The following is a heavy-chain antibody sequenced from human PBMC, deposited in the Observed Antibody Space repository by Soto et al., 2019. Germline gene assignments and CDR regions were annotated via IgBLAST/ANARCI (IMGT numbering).Heavy chain of an antibody. CDR1: GYTFTGYY. D-gene: IGHD2-2*01. J-gene: IGHJ5*02. CDR3: ARGPRAKVVPAATNWFDP. V-gene: IGHV1-2*02. Sequence: ASVKVSCKASGYTFTGYYMHWVRQAPGQGLEWMGWINPNSGGTNYAQKFQGRVTMTRDTSISTAYMELSRLRSDDTAVYYCARGPRAKVVPAATNWFDPWGQGTRVTVSS. CDR2: INPNSGGT.